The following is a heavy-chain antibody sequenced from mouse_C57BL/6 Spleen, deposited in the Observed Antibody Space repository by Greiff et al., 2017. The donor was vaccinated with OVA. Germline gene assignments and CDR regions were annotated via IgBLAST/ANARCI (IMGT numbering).Heavy chain of an antibody. D-gene: IGHD1-1*01. V-gene: IGHV1-62-2*01. CDR3: ARHEERYYGTLDY. CDR2: FYPGSGSL. Sequence: VQLKESGAELVKPGASVKLSCKASGYTFTEYTIHWVKQRSGQGLEWIGWFYPGSGSLKYNEKFKDKATLTADKSSSPVYMELSRLTSEDSAVYFGARHEERYYGTLDYWGQGTTLTVSA. CDR1: GYTFTEYT. J-gene: IGHJ2*01.